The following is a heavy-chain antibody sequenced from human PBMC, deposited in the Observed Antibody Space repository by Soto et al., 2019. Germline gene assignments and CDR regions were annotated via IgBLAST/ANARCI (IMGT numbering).Heavy chain of an antibody. J-gene: IGHJ4*02. D-gene: IGHD3-22*01. V-gene: IGHV4-30-4*01. CDR2: IYDRSNA. CDR1: GALITSGDYY. Sequence: SETLSLTCNVSGALITSGDYYWGWIRQPPGKGLEWIGYIYDRSNAYYNPSPKSRLTISLDTSKNQFSLKLTSVTAADTAVYYCARVIDDSSRYLNYWGQGTLVTVS. CDR3: ARVIDDSSRYLNY.